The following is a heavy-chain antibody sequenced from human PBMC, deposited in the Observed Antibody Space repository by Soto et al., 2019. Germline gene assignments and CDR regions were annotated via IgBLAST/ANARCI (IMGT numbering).Heavy chain of an antibody. CDR2: IKGSHAGGTT. V-gene: IGHV3-15*01. J-gene: IGHJ4*02. CDR1: GFTFTKAY. Sequence: EVQLVESGGGLVEPGGSIRLSCVASGFTFTKAYMTWVRQAPGKGLEWVGRIKGSHAGGTTDYATSVKGRFTISRDDSKNTLDLQMNSLKTEDTSVYYCATEGVYPGSNFYGAYWGQGTLVTVSS. D-gene: IGHD1-26*01. CDR3: ATEGVYPGSNFYGAY.